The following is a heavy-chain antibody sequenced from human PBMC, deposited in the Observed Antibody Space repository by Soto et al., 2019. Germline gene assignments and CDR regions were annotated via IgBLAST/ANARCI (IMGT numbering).Heavy chain of an antibody. Sequence: PSETLSLTCTVSGASISSSSYSWGWIRQPPGKGLEWIGSIYYSGSTYYNPSLKSRVTISVDTSKNQFSLKLSSVTAADTAVYYCAAQYIAAADLNWFDPWGQGTLVTVSS. D-gene: IGHD6-13*01. CDR2: IYYSGST. CDR3: AAQYIAAADLNWFDP. V-gene: IGHV4-39*01. J-gene: IGHJ5*02. CDR1: GASISSSSYS.